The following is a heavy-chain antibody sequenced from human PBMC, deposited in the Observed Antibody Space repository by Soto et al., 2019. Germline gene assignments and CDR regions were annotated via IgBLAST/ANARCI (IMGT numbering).Heavy chain of an antibody. CDR2: IYYSGST. J-gene: IGHJ4*02. V-gene: IGHV4-31*03. CDR3: ARGNGGSYPLDY. CDR1: GGSISSGGYY. Sequence: SETLSLTCTVSGGSISSGGYYWSWIRQHPGKGLEWIGYIYYSGSTYYNPSLKSRVTISVDTSKNQFSLKLSSVTAADTAVCYCARGNGGSYPLDYWGQGTLVTVSS. D-gene: IGHD1-26*01.